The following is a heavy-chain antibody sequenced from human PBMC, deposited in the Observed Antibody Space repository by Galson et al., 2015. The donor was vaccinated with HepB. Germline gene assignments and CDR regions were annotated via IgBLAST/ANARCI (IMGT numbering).Heavy chain of an antibody. V-gene: IGHV7-4-1*02. J-gene: IGHJ6*02. CDR1: GYTFTSYV. D-gene: IGHD6-19*01. Sequence: QSGAEVKKPGESLKISCTASGYTFTSYVINWVRQAPGQGLEWMGGINTNTGTPTYAQGFTGRFVFSLDTSVSTAYLQISSLKTEDTAVYYCARVTSIYDFSSRAYSYYYYGMDVWGQGTTVAVSS. CDR2: INTNTGTP. CDR3: ARVTSIYDFSSRAYSYYYYGMDV.